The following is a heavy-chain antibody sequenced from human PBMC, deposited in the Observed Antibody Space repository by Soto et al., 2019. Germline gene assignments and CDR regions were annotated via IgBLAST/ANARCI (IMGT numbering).Heavy chain of an antibody. J-gene: IGHJ4*02. Sequence: GGSLRLSCAASGFTFSIYSMNWVRQAPGKGLEWLSYISSSSSIIYYPDSVKGRFTIFRDNAKNSLYLQMNSLRAEDTAVYYCAREGDYFAVDFWGRGTLVTVSS. CDR2: ISSSSSII. V-gene: IGHV3-48*01. CDR3: AREGDYFAVDF. CDR1: GFTFSIYS. D-gene: IGHD4-17*01.